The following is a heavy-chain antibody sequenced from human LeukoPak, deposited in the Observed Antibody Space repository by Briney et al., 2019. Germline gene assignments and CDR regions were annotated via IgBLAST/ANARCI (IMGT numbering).Heavy chain of an antibody. J-gene: IGHJ4*02. CDR2: IYTSGSP. CDR1: GGSNSGYY. Sequence: SETLSLTCTVSGGSNSGYYRSWIRQPAGKGLECIGRIYTSGSPNYNPSLQSQVTMSVDTSKNQFSRKLTSVTAADTAVYYGAREGNIIRFWNDWGQGTLVTVSS. CDR3: AREGNIIRFWND. D-gene: IGHD3-3*01. V-gene: IGHV4-4*07.